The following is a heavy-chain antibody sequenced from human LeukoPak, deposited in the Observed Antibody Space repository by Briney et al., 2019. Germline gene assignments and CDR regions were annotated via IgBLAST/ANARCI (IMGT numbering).Heavy chain of an antibody. CDR1: GHTFTSYY. CDR3: ASLLLWFGESKTHNWFDP. J-gene: IGHJ5*02. V-gene: IGHV1-2*02. CDR2: INPNSGGT. Sequence: ASVKVSCKASGHTFTSYYMHWVRQAPGQGLEWMGWINPNSGGTNYAQKFQGRVTMTRDTSISTAYMELSRLRSDDTAVYYCASLLLWFGESKTHNWFDPWGQGTLVTVSS. D-gene: IGHD3-10*01.